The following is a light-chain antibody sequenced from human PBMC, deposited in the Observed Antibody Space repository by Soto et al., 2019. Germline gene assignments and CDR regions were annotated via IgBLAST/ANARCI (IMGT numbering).Light chain of an antibody. V-gene: IGKV3-15*01. J-gene: IGKJ1*01. CDR2: GAS. CDR3: QQYNNWPRT. Sequence: EIVMTQSPATLSLSPGERATLSCRASQSISTHLTWYQQRPGHAPRLLIYGASTRAAGTPARFSGSGSGTEFTLTISSLQSEDFGVYYCQQYNNWPRTFGQGTKVEIK. CDR1: QSISTH.